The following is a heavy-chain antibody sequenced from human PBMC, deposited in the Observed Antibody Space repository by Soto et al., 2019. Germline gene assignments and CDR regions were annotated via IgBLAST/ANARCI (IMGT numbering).Heavy chain of an antibody. CDR3: ARDSGLFRGFIPAEYFQH. V-gene: IGHV3-48*02. Sequence: PVGSLRLSCAASGFTFSSYSMNWVRQAPGKGLEWVSYISSSSSTIYYADSVKGRFTISRDNAKNSLYLQMNSLRDEDTAVYYCARDSGLFRGFIPAEYFQHWGQRTLVTVSS. J-gene: IGHJ1*01. CDR2: ISSSSSTI. D-gene: IGHD2-21*01. CDR1: GFTFSSYS.